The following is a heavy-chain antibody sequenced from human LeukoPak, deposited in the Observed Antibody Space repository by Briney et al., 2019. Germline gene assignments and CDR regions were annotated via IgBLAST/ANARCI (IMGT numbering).Heavy chain of an antibody. V-gene: IGHV4-34*01. Sequence: SETLSLTCAVYGGSFSGYYWSWIRQPPGKGLEWIGEINHSGSTNYNPSLKSRVTISVDTSKNQFSLKLRSVTAADTAVYYCARVAYGDIDYWGQGTLVTVSS. CDR1: GGSFSGYY. CDR3: ARVAYGDIDY. J-gene: IGHJ4*02. CDR2: INHSGST. D-gene: IGHD4-17*01.